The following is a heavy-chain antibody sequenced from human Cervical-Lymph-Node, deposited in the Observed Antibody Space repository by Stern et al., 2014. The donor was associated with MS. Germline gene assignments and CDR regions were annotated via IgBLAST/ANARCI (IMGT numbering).Heavy chain of an antibody. CDR1: GYTFTSYY. Sequence: QVQLGQSGAEVKKPGASVKVSCKASGYTFTSYYVHWVRQAPGQGLEWMGIINPSGGSTSYEQKFQGRLTMTRDTSTSTVYMELSSLTSEDTAVYYCARDQHYYDSSGYHYWYFDFWGRGTLVTVSS. CDR2: INPSGGST. J-gene: IGHJ2*01. D-gene: IGHD3-22*01. CDR3: ARDQHYYDSSGYHYWYFDF. V-gene: IGHV1-46*03.